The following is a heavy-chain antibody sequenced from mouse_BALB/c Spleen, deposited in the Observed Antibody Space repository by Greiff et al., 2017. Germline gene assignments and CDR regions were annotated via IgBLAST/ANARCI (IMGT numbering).Heavy chain of an antibody. V-gene: IGHV1-7*01. Sequence: VQLQQSGAELAKPGASVKMSCKASGYTFTSYWMHWVKQRPGQGLEWIGYINPSTGYTEYNQKFKDKATLTADKSSSTAYMQLSSLTSEDSAVYYCAFMITTRYAMDYWGQGTSVTVSS. D-gene: IGHD2-4*01. CDR2: INPSTGYT. J-gene: IGHJ4*01. CDR1: GYTFTSYW. CDR3: AFMITTRYAMDY.